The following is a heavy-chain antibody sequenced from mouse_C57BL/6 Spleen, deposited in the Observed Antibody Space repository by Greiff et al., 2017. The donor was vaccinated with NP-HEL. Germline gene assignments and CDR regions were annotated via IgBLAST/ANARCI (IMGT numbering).Heavy chain of an antibody. CDR1: GYTFTSYW. J-gene: IGHJ2*01. D-gene: IGHD4-1*01. Sequence: QVQLQQPGAELVRPGSSVKLSCKASGYTFTSYWMHWVKQRPIQGLEWIGNIDPSDSETHYNQKFKDKATLTVDKSSSTAYMQLSSLTSEDSAVYYCARDWDGYYFDYWGKGTTLTVSS. CDR2: IDPSDSET. V-gene: IGHV1-52*01. CDR3: ARDWDGYYFDY.